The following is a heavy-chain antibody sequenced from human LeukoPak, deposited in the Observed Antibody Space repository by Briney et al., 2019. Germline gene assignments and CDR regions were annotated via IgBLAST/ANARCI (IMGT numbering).Heavy chain of an antibody. CDR2: IYPSGGST. V-gene: IGHV1-46*01. D-gene: IGHD6-19*01. J-gene: IGHJ6*03. CDR1: GYTFTSYY. Sequence: ASVKVSCKASGYTFTSYYIHWVRQAPGQGLEWMGIIYPSGGSTTYAQKFQGRVTMTRDMSTSTVYMELSSLRSEDTAVYYCARDQMEYSSGWYAGYYYYMDVWGKGTTVTVSS. CDR3: ARDQMEYSSGWYAGYYYYMDV.